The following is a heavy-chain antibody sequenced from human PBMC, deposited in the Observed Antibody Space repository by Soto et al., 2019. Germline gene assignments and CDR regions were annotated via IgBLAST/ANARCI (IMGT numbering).Heavy chain of an antibody. Sequence: GGSLRLSCAASGFTFSSYAMSWVRQAPGKGLEWVSAISGSGGSTYYADSVKGRFTISRHNSKNTLYLQMNSLRAEDTAVYYCARAGSGYDYGYYYYYMDVWGKGTTVTVSS. D-gene: IGHD5-12*01. CDR2: ISGSGGST. CDR1: GFTFSSYA. V-gene: IGHV3-23*01. CDR3: ARAGSGYDYGYYYYYMDV. J-gene: IGHJ6*03.